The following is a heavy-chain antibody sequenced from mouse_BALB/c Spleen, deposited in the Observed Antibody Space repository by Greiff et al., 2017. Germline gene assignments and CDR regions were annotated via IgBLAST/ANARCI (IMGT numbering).Heavy chain of an antibody. CDR2: ISNLAYSI. V-gene: IGHV5-15*02. CDR1: GFTFSDYG. Sequence: EVMLVESGGGLVQPGGSRKLSCAASGFTFSDYGMAWVRQAPGKGPEWVAFISNLAYSIYYADTVTGRFTISRENAKNTLYLEMSSLRSEDTAMYYCARALGRSYAMDYWGQGTSVTVSS. CDR3: ARALGRSYAMDY. D-gene: IGHD4-1*01. J-gene: IGHJ4*01.